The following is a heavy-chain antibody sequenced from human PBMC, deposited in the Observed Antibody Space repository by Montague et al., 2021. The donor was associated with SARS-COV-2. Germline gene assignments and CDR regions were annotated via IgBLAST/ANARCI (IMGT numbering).Heavy chain of an antibody. CDR3: TSGREGNYNVMDV. D-gene: IGHD1-14*01. V-gene: IGHV6-1*01. CDR1: GDSVSSNSAT. Sequence: CAISGDSVSSNSATWNWVRQSPSRGLGRLGGSYYRSKWYNDYAVSVRGRVTINPDTSKNQFSLQLNSVTPEDTAIYYCTSGREGNYNVMDVWGQGTTVTVSS. CDR2: SYYRSKWYN. J-gene: IGHJ6*02.